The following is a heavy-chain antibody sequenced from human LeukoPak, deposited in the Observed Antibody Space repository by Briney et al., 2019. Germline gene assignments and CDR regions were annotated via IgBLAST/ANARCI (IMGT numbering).Heavy chain of an antibody. Sequence: GSLRLSCAASGFIFSSFWMTWVRQAPGKGLEWMANIKQDGSERNYMDSVKGRFTLSRDNTKNSIYLQMNSLRADDTAVYYCAIMRPENGAAPGDPLDYWGQGTLVTVSS. CDR3: AIMRPENGAAPGDPLDY. CDR2: IKQDGSER. D-gene: IGHD6-13*01. J-gene: IGHJ4*02. V-gene: IGHV3-7*03. CDR1: GFIFSSFW.